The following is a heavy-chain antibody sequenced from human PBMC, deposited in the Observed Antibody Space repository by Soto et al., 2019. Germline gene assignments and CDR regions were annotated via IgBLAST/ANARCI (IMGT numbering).Heavy chain of an antibody. V-gene: IGHV4-34*01. CDR3: ARGWLIWSGYLGNWFDP. CDR2: INHSGST. CDR1: GGCLSGYY. J-gene: IGHJ5*02. Sequence: ETLSLTCAVYGGCLSGYYWSWIRQPPGKGLELIGEINHSGSTNYNPSLKSRVTISVDTSKNQFSLKLSSVTAADTAVYYCARGWLIWSGYLGNWFDPWGQGTLVTLSS. D-gene: IGHD3-3*01.